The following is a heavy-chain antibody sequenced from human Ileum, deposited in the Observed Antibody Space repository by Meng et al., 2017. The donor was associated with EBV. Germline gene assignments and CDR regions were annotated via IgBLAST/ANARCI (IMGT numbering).Heavy chain of an antibody. Sequence: VQFVRSWACDKRPGANVEFSYKAFGYTFTSYAMNWVRQAPGQRLEWMGWINTGNGETKYSQKFQGRVTLTRDTSASTAYMELSSLRSEDTAVYYCASRPGIAVAGFDYWGQGTLVTVSS. CDR3: ASRPGIAVAGFDY. CDR1: GYTFTSYA. CDR2: INTGNGET. J-gene: IGHJ4*02. D-gene: IGHD6-19*01. V-gene: IGHV1-3*04.